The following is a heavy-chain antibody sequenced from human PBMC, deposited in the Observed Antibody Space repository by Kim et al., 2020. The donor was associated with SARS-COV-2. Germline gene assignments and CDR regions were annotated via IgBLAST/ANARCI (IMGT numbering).Heavy chain of an antibody. D-gene: IGHD1-1*01. CDR1: GFTFDIDC. Sequence: GGSLRLSCAGSGFTFDIDCMAWVRQAPGKRLESVAGINSDSSAETIDYAAPVKGRFTIPRDDTRNTFFLQMDSLQVRDSAVYFCSIHLFTPRRGGFKLDWRAPLDSWGQGALVTVSS. V-gene: IGHV3-15*05. CDR2: INSDSSAETI. J-gene: IGHJ5*01. CDR3: SIHLFTPRRGGFKLDWRAPLDS.